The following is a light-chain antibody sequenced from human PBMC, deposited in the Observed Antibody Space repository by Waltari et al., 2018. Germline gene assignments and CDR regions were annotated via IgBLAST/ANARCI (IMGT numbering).Light chain of an antibody. CDR3: QQYDNWLGT. V-gene: IGKV3-15*01. Sequence: EIVMTQSPATLSVFPGERATLSCRASQSIRSNLAWYQHKPGQAPRLLIYGASTRATGIPARFSGSGSETEFTLTISSLQSEEFAVYFCQQYDNWLGTFGQGTKVEIK. J-gene: IGKJ1*01. CDR2: GAS. CDR1: QSIRSN.